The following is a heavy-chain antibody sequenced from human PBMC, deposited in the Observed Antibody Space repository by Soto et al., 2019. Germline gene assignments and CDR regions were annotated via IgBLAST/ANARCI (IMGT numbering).Heavy chain of an antibody. CDR3: ARVVLTITRGAFDA. CDR2: ISHSGTS. CDR1: GGSISSSHW. V-gene: IGHV4-4*02. J-gene: IGHJ3*01. D-gene: IGHD3-9*01. Sequence: QVQLQESGPGLVKPSGTLSLTCAVSGGSISSSHWWTWVRQSPGKGLEYIGEISHSGTSNSNPSLNSRGTPSVDKSKNQFSLTLTSVTAADTAVYYCARVVLTITRGAFDAWGQGTLVIVSS.